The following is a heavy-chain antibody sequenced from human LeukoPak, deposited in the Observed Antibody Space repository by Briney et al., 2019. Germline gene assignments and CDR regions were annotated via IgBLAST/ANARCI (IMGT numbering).Heavy chain of an antibody. CDR1: GYTFTGYY. Sequence: ASVKVSCKASGYTFTGYYMHWVRQAPGQGLERMGWINPNSGGTNYAQKFQGRVTMTRDTSISTAYMELSRLRSDDTAVYYCAREYYDSSGSHAFDIWGQGTMVTVSS. CDR2: INPNSGGT. J-gene: IGHJ3*02. CDR3: AREYYDSSGSHAFDI. V-gene: IGHV1-2*02. D-gene: IGHD3-22*01.